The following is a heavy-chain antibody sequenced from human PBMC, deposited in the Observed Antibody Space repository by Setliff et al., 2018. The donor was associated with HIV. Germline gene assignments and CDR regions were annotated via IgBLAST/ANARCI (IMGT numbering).Heavy chain of an antibody. V-gene: IGHV1-18*01. CDR1: TYTFSSYV. Sequence: ASVKVSCKASTYTFSSYVINWVRQAPAQGLEWMGRISVYNGNTIYAQKLQGRVIMTTDTSTSTAYMELRSLRSDDTAMYYCATQRDIVMVPGQGGFDIWAQGTMVTVSS. CDR3: ATQRDIVMVPGQGGFDI. J-gene: IGHJ3*02. CDR2: ISVYNGNT. D-gene: IGHD2-2*01.